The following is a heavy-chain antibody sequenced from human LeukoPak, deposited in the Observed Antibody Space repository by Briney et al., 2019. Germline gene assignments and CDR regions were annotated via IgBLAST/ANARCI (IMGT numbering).Heavy chain of an antibody. Sequence: SETLSLTCTVSGGSISSYYWSWIRQPPGKGLEWIGYIYYSGSTNYNPSLKSRVTISVDTSKNQFSLKLSSVTAADTAVYYCAGGGYSPTPLDYWGQGTLVTVSS. CDR1: GGSISSYY. D-gene: IGHD5-18*01. CDR3: AGGGYSPTPLDY. J-gene: IGHJ4*02. V-gene: IGHV4-59*01. CDR2: IYYSGST.